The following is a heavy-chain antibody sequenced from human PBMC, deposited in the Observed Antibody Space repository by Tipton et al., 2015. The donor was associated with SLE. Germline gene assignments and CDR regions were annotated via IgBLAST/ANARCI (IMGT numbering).Heavy chain of an antibody. CDR2: IYYSGST. CDR1: GASISSGDYY. J-gene: IGHJ6*02. V-gene: IGHV4-30-4*01. CDR3: ARGRPPYYYGMDV. Sequence: TLSLTCTVSGASISSGDYYWSWIRQPPGKGLEWIGYIYYSGSTNYNPSLKSRVTISVDTSKNQFSLKLSSVTAADTAVYYCARGRPPYYYGMDVWGQGTTVTVSS.